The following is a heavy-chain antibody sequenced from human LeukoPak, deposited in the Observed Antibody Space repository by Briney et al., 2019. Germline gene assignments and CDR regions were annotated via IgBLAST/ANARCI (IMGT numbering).Heavy chain of an antibody. J-gene: IGHJ4*02. CDR3: AKTPSSGWFHFDY. CDR1: GFTFSSFG. D-gene: IGHD6-19*01. CDR2: ISYDGSYK. Sequence: PGGSLRLSCVASGFTFSSFGIHWVRQAPGKGLEWVAVISYDGSYKYYAASVKGRFTISRDDSKNTLYLQMSSLRTEDTAIYYCAKTPSSGWFHFDYWGQGALVTVSS. V-gene: IGHV3-30*18.